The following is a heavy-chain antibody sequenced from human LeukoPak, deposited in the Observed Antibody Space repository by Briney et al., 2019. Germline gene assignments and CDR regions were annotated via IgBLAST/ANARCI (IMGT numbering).Heavy chain of an antibody. V-gene: IGHV1-18*01. D-gene: IGHD2-2*01. CDR3: ARTCPLLYCSSSFFDP. Sequence: ASVKVSCKPSGYTFTSFGISWVRQAPGQGLEWMGWISAYNGDTKSAPNFQGRVTMTTDTPTTTAYMDLRSLRSDDTAVYYCARTCPLLYCSSSFFDPWGRGTLVTVSS. J-gene: IGHJ5*02. CDR2: ISAYNGDT. CDR1: GYTFTSFG.